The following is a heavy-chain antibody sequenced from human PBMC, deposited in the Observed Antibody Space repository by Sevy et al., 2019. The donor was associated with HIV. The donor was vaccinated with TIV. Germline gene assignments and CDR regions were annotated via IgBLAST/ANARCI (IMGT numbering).Heavy chain of an antibody. V-gene: IGHV3-23*01. CDR3: AKFGDYYDSGGYYWYFDF. J-gene: IGHJ2*01. CDR2: ISGGDDST. CDR1: GFIFSDYA. D-gene: IGHD3-22*01. Sequence: GGSLRLSCAASGFIFSDYAMSWVRQAPGKGLEWVSSISGGDDSTYYADSVKGRFTVSRDNSKNTLYLQMNTLRAEDTALYYCAKFGDYYDSGGYYWYFDFWGRGTLVTASS.